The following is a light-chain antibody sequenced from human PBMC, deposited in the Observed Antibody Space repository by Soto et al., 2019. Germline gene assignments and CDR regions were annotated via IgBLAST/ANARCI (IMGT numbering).Light chain of an antibody. V-gene: IGKV3-11*01. CDR1: QSVSNY. CDR2: GAS. Sequence: EIVLTQSPATLSLSPGERATLSCRASQSVSNYLAWYQQKPGQAPRLLIYGASNRATGIPARFSGSGSVTHTSLTISSLEPEDCAVYYCQQRSNWPSISFGQGTRLEIK. CDR3: QQRSNWPSIS. J-gene: IGKJ5*01.